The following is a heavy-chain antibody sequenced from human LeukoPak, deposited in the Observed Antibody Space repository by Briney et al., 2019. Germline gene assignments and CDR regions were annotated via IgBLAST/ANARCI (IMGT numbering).Heavy chain of an antibody. CDR2: ISGSGGST. CDR1: GFTFSSYA. J-gene: IGHJ4*02. Sequence: GGSLRLSCAAPGFTFSSYAMSWVRQAPGKGLEWVSAISGSGGSTCYADSVKGRFTISRDNSKNTLYLQMNSLRAEDTAVYYCAKAESSSWYFDYWGQGTLVTVSS. D-gene: IGHD6-13*01. V-gene: IGHV3-23*01. CDR3: AKAESSSWYFDY.